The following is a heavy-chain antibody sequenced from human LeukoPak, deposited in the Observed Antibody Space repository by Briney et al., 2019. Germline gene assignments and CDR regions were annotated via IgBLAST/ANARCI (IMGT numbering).Heavy chain of an antibody. CDR1: GYTLTELS. D-gene: IGHD6-13*01. Sequence: ASVKVSCKVSGYTLTELSMHWVRQAPGRGLEWMGGFDPEDGETIYAQKFQGRVTMTEDTSTDTAYMELSSLRSEDTAVYYCATAPQCSSSWYDYWGQRTLVTVSS. V-gene: IGHV1-24*01. CDR3: ATAPQCSSSWYDY. J-gene: IGHJ4*02. CDR2: FDPEDGET.